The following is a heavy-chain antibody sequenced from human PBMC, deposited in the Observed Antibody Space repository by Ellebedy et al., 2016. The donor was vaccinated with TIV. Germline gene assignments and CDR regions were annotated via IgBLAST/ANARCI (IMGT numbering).Heavy chain of an antibody. Sequence: ASVKVSXXASGYTFTSYGISWVRQAPGQGLEWMGWISAYNGNTNYAQKLQGRVTMTTDTSTSTAYMELRSLRSDDTAVYYCARGSLTIFGVGAYFQHWGQGTLVTVSS. CDR2: ISAYNGNT. CDR3: ARGSLTIFGVGAYFQH. D-gene: IGHD3-3*01. CDR1: GYTFTSYG. J-gene: IGHJ1*01. V-gene: IGHV1-18*01.